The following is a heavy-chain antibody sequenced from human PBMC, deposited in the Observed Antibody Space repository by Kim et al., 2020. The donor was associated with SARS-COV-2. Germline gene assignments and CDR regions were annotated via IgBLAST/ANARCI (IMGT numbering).Heavy chain of an antibody. CDR3: ARDVVGGWSPPSFDY. J-gene: IGHJ4*02. Sequence: ASVKVSCKTSGYTFTSYYVHWVRQAPGQGLEWMGRINGNSGAPKYAQKFQGRVTMTRDTSISTAYMELNRLTSDDTAVYYCARDVVGGWSPPSFDYWGQGNQVTVSS. CDR1: GYTFTSYY. D-gene: IGHD6-19*01. V-gene: IGHV1-2*06. CDR2: INGNSGAP.